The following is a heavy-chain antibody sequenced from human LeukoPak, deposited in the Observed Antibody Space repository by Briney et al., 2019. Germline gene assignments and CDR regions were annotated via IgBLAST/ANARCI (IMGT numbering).Heavy chain of an antibody. V-gene: IGHV1-18*01. Sequence: GASMKVSCKASGYTFTSYGISWVRQAPGQGLEWMGWISAYNGNTNYAQKLQGRVTMTTDTSTSTAYMELRSLRSDDTAVYYCARGMTTVTTPWFDPWGQGTLVTVSS. CDR2: ISAYNGNT. CDR3: ARGMTTVTTPWFDP. D-gene: IGHD4-11*01. J-gene: IGHJ5*02. CDR1: GYTFTSYG.